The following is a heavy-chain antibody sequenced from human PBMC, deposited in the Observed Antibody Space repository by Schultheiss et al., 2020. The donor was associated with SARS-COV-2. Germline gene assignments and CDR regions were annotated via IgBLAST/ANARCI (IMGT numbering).Heavy chain of an antibody. CDR1: GDSVSSGVYY. CDR2: INHSGST. Sequence: SETLSLTCTVSGDSVSSGVYYWNWIRQPPGKGLEWIGEINHSGSTNYNPSLKSRVTISVDTSKNQFSLKLSSVTAADTAVYYCARVGQQVDDYWGQGTLVTVSS. CDR3: ARVGQQVDDY. D-gene: IGHD6-13*01. V-gene: IGHV4-61*08. J-gene: IGHJ4*02.